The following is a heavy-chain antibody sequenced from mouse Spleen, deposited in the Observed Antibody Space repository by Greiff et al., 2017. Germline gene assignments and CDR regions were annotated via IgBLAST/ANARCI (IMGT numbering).Heavy chain of an antibody. CDR1: GYSITSGYY. J-gene: IGHJ2*01. CDR3: ARDGVATEGFDY. CDR2: ISYDGSN. D-gene: IGHD1-1*01. V-gene: IGHV3-6*01. Sequence: EVQLQESGPGLVKPSQSLSLTCSVTGYSITSGYYWNWIRQFPGNKLEWMGYISYDGSNNYNPSLKNRISITRDTSKNQFFLKLNSVTTEDTATYYCARDGVATEGFDYWGQGTTLTVSS.